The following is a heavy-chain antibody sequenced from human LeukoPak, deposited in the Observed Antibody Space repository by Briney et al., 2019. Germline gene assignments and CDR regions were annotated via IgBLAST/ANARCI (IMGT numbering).Heavy chain of an antibody. Sequence: GASVKVSCKASGYTFTGYYMHWVRQAPGQGLEWMGWINPNSGGTNYAQKFQGRVTMTRDTSISTAYMKLSRLRSDDTAVYYCARALGYSYNWFDPWGQGTLVTVSS. J-gene: IGHJ5*02. D-gene: IGHD5-18*01. CDR1: GYTFTGYY. CDR3: ARALGYSYNWFDP. V-gene: IGHV1-2*02. CDR2: INPNSGGT.